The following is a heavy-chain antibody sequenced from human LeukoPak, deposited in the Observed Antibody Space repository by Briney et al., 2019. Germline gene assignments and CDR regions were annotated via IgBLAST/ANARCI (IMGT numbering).Heavy chain of an antibody. J-gene: IGHJ4*02. CDR3: AKGRSSSSGLDY. CDR2: IYYSGST. V-gene: IGHV4-59*01. Sequence: SETLSLTCTVSGGSISSYYWSWIRQPPGKGLEWIGYIYYSGSTNYNPSLKSRVTLSVDTSKNQFSLKLSSVTAADTAVYYCAKGRSSSSGLDYWGQGTLVTVSS. CDR1: GGSISSYY. D-gene: IGHD6-6*01.